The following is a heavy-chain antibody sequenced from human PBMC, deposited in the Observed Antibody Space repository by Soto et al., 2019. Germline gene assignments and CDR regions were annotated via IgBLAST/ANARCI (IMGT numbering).Heavy chain of an antibody. J-gene: IGHJ4*02. Sequence: QVQLVESGGGVVQPGRSLRLSCAASGFTFSSYAMHWVRQAPGKGLEWVAVISYDGSNKYYADSVKGRFTISRDNSKNTLYLQMNSLRAEDTAVYYCARDSRIQLWDPKSLAYWGQGTLVTVSS. CDR1: GFTFSSYA. V-gene: IGHV3-30-3*01. CDR3: ARDSRIQLWDPKSLAY. D-gene: IGHD5-18*01. CDR2: ISYDGSNK.